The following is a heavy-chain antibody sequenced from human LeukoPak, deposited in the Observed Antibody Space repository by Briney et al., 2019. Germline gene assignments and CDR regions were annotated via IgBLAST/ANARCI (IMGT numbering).Heavy chain of an antibody. CDR3: AGTMIVVVIRAYFDY. V-gene: IGHV3-9*01. CDR1: GFTFDDYA. D-gene: IGHD3-22*01. J-gene: IGHJ4*02. Sequence: GGSLRLSCAASGFTFDDYAMHWVRQAPGKGLEWVSGISWNSGSIGYADSVKGRFTISRDNAKNSLYLQMNSLRAEDTAVYYCAGTMIVVVIRAYFDYWGQGTLVTVSS. CDR2: ISWNSGSI.